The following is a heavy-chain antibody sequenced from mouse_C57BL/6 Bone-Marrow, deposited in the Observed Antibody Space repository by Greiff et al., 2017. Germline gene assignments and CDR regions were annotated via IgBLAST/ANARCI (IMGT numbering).Heavy chain of an antibody. CDR1: GYTFTSYW. J-gene: IGHJ1*03. CDR2: IDPSDSYT. V-gene: IGHV1-50*01. CDR3: ARHYGRGYDV. Sequence: QVQLQQSGAELVKPGASVKLSCKASGYTFTSYWMQWVKQRPGQGLEWIGEIDPSDSYTNYNQKFKGKATLTVDPSSSTAYMQLSSLTSEDAAVYYCARHYGRGYDVWGTGTTVTVSS. D-gene: IGHD1-1*01.